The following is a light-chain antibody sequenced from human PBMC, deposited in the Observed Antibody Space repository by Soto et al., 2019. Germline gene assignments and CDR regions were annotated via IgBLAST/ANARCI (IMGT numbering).Light chain of an antibody. J-gene: IGLJ1*01. CDR3: QSYDSSLSSRGV. CDR2: SNN. V-gene: IGLV1-40*01. CDR1: SYNIGAGYD. Sequence: QSVLTQPPSVSVAPRQWVALSYTGSSYNIGAGYDVHWYQQVPGAAPKLLISSNNNRPSGVPDRFSASKSGTSASLAITGLQAEEEADYYCQSYDSSLSSRGVFGTGTKVTVL.